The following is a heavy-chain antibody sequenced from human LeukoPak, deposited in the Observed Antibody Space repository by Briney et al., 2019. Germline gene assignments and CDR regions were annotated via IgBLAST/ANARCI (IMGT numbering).Heavy chain of an antibody. D-gene: IGHD6-25*01. CDR3: ARWVGGSKV. V-gene: IGHV3-66*01. Sequence: GGSLLLSFAASGFNACRKYMCWVRQAPGKGLEWVSVIYSVGTTFYADSVKGRFTISRENSNNMLYLQMNNLRAVDTAVYYCARWVGGSKVWGQGTLVTVSS. J-gene: IGHJ4*02. CDR1: GFNACRKY. CDR2: IYSVGTT.